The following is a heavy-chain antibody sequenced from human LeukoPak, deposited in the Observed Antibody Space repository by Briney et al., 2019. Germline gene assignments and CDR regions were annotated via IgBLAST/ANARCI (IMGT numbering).Heavy chain of an antibody. CDR1: GFTFSSYW. CDR3: ARTGYSSSWAFDY. Sequence: GGSLRLSCAASGFTFSSYWMSWVRQAPGKGLEWVANIKQDGSEKYYVDSVKGRFTISRDNAKNSLYLQMNSLRAEDTAVYYCARTGYSSSWAFDYWGQGTLVTVSS. V-gene: IGHV3-7*01. J-gene: IGHJ4*02. CDR2: IKQDGSEK. D-gene: IGHD6-13*01.